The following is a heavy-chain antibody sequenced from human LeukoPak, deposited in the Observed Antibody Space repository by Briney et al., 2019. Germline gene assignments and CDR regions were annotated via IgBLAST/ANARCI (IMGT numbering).Heavy chain of an antibody. CDR1: GGSISSGSYY. CDR2: IDTSGST. V-gene: IGHV4-61*02. Sequence: SETLSLTCTVSGGSISSGSYYWSWIRQPAGKGLEWIGRIDTSGSTNYNPSLKSRVTISVDTSKNQFSLKLSSVTAADTAVYYCARSGYCSGGSCYSRAVAYFDYWGQGTLVTVSS. D-gene: IGHD2-15*01. CDR3: ARSGYCSGGSCYSRAVAYFDY. J-gene: IGHJ4*02.